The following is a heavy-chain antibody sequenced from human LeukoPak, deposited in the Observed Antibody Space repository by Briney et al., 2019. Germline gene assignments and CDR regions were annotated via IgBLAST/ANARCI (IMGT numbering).Heavy chain of an antibody. V-gene: IGHV1-2*02. D-gene: IGHD3-16*02. Sequence: ASVKVSCKASGYTFTGYYMDWVRQAPGQGLEWMGWINPNSGGTNYAQKFQGRVTMTRDTSISTAYMELSRLRSDDTAVYYCASHDYVWGSYRSNWFDPWGQGTLVTVSS. J-gene: IGHJ5*02. CDR1: GYTFTGYY. CDR2: INPNSGGT. CDR3: ASHDYVWGSYRSNWFDP.